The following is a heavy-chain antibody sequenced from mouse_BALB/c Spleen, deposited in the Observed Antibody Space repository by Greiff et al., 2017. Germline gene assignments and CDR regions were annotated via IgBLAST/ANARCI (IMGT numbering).Heavy chain of an antibody. Sequence: LQQPGSELVRPGASVKLSCKASGYTFTSYWMHWVKQRPGQGLEWIGNIYPGSGSTNYDEKFKSKATLTVDTSSSTAYMQLSSLTSEDSAVYYCALLRLRGDYWGQGTTLTVSS. D-gene: IGHD1-2*01. CDR1: GYTFTSYW. CDR3: ALLRLRGDY. CDR2: IYPGSGST. J-gene: IGHJ2*01. V-gene: IGHV1S22*01.